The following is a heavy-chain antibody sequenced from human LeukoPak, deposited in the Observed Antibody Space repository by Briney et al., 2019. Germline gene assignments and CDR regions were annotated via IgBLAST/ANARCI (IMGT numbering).Heavy chain of an antibody. CDR1: GGTFSSYA. J-gene: IGHJ4*02. V-gene: IGHV1-69*13. Sequence: GASVKVSCKASGGTFSSYAISWVRQAPGQGLEWMGGIIPIFGTANYAQKFQGRVTITADESTSTAYMELSSLRSEDTAVYYCAREGTSQQLVPPYFDYWGQGTLVTVSS. D-gene: IGHD6-13*01. CDR2: IIPIFGTA. CDR3: AREGTSQQLVPPYFDY.